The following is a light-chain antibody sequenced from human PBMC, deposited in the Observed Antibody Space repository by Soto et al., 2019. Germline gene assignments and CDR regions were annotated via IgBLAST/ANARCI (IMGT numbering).Light chain of an antibody. J-gene: IGKJ5*01. CDR1: QSVTSN. V-gene: IGKV3-20*01. CDR2: GAS. Sequence: EIVMTQSPATLSVSPGERVTFSCRASQSVTSNLAWYQHKPGQAPRLLIYGASSRATGIPDRFSGTGSETDFTLTISRLEPEDFAVYYCQQYDNSPITFGQGTRLEIK. CDR3: QQYDNSPIT.